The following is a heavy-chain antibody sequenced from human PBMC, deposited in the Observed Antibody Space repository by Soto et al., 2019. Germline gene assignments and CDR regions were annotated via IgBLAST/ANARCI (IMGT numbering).Heavy chain of an antibody. CDR1: GGSISSYY. Sequence: XXTLSLPFTVSGGSISSYYCGWIPQPPGKGLEWFGYIYYSGSTNYNPSLKSRVTISVDTSKNQFSLKLNSMTDADTAVYYCARHNYGSGSTYFDYWGQGTLVTVSS. V-gene: IGHV4-59*08. CDR2: IYYSGST. D-gene: IGHD3-10*01. CDR3: ARHNYGSGSTYFDY. J-gene: IGHJ4*02.